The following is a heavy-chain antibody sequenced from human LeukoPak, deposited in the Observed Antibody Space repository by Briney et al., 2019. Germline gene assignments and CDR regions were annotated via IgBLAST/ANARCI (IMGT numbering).Heavy chain of an antibody. D-gene: IGHD6-19*01. CDR1: GFTFSSYG. CDR3: AKEYSSGWVPYYYYGMDV. V-gene: IGHV3-30*18. J-gene: IGHJ6*02. CDR2: ISYDGSNK. Sequence: AGRSLRLSCAASGFTFSSYGMHWVRQAPGKGLEWVAVISYDGSNKYYADSVKGRFTISRDNSKSTLYLQMNSLRAEDTAVYYCAKEYSSGWVPYYYYGMDVWGQGTTVTVSS.